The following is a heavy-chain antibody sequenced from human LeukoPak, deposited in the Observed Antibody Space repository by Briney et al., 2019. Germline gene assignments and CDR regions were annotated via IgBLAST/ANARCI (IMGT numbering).Heavy chain of an antibody. V-gene: IGHV1-3*01. J-gene: IGHJ1*01. CDR3: AREAGTNWIFGEYFPF. Sequence: ASVKVSCEASGYTFTGYYMHWVRQAPGQRLEWMGWINADNGNTRYSQKLQGRVTITRDTSANTAYMELSGLRSDDTAVYYCAREAGTNWIFGEYFPFWGQGTLVTVSA. D-gene: IGHD1-1*01. CDR1: GYTFTGYY. CDR2: INADNGNT.